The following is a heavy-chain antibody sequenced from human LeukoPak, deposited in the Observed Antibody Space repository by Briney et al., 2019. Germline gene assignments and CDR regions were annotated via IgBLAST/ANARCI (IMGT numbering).Heavy chain of an antibody. CDR3: AKSGYPGYFFMDV. CDR1: GFTFSSYS. V-gene: IGHV3-21*01. CDR2: ISSSSSYI. D-gene: IGHD5-12*01. J-gene: IGHJ6*03. Sequence: GGSLRLSCAASGFTFSSYSMNWVRQAPGKGLEWVSSISSSSSYIYYADSVKGRFTISRDNAKNSLYLQMNSLRAEDTAVYYCAKSGYPGYFFMDVWGTGTTVTVSS.